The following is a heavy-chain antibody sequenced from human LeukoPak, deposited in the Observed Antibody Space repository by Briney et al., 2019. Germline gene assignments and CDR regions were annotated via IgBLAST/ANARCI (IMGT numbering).Heavy chain of an antibody. Sequence: GGSLRLSCAASGFTFSSYWMDWVRRAPGKGLMWVSRINKDGSSTGYADSVEGRFTISRDNAKNTLYLQMNSLRAEDTAVYYCARDHPAARGDYWGQGTLVTVSS. CDR3: ARDHPAARGDY. V-gene: IGHV3-74*01. CDR2: INKDGSST. CDR1: GFTFSSYW. D-gene: IGHD3-10*01. J-gene: IGHJ4*02.